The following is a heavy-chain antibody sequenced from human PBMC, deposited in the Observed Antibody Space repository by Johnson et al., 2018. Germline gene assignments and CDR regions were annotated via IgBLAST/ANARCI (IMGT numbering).Heavy chain of an antibody. D-gene: IGHD3-10*01. V-gene: IGHV4-34*01. J-gene: IGHJ4*02. CDR1: GGSFRGFY. CDR3: TREGNYGSGSYDY. CDR2: VHHSGNT. Sequence: QVQLQQWGAGVLKASETLFLTCAVYGGSFRGFYWSWIRQTPERGLEWIGAVHHSGNTTYTPSLKSRVTISADMSKKQFSLKLTGVTAADTAVYYCTREGNYGSGSYDYWGQGTLVTVSS.